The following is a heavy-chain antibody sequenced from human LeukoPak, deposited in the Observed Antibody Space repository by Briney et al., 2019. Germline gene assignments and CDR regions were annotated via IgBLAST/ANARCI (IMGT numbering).Heavy chain of an antibody. V-gene: IGHV1-2*02. CDR3: ARDRAVATIGGVDY. Sequence: ASVKVSCKASGYSFADYYMHWVRQAPGQGLEWMGWIKPNSGGTRSAQKFQGRVTMTRDTSISTAYMELSSLRSDDTAVYYCARDRAVATIGGVDYWGQGTLVTVSS. D-gene: IGHD5-12*01. CDR2: IKPNSGGT. J-gene: IGHJ4*02. CDR1: GYSFADYY.